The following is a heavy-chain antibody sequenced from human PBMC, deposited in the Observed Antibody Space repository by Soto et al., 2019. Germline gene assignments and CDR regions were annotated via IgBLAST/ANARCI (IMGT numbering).Heavy chain of an antibody. CDR1: GGSITTGGYY. CDR2: RYYSEST. V-gene: IGHV4-31*03. J-gene: IGHJ4*02. CDR3: ARTKCSGGSCYSWSLDY. Sequence: PSETLSLTCTVSGGSITTGGYYWSWIRQLPGKGLEWIGHRYYSESTYYNPSLKSRVSISLDTSKNQFSLKLSFVTAADTAMYYCARTKCSGGSCYSWSLDYWGQGTPGHRLL. D-gene: IGHD2-15*01.